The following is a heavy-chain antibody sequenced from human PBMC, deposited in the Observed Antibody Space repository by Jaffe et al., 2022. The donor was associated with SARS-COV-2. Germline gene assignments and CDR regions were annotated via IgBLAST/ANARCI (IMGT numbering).Heavy chain of an antibody. CDR3: ARDGNYYPYYFDY. D-gene: IGHD1-26*01. CDR2: IKQDGSEM. CDR1: GFTFSNYW. V-gene: IGHV3-7*01. J-gene: IGHJ4*02. Sequence: EVQLVESGGGLVQPGESLRLSCAASGFTFSNYWMTWVRQAPGKGLEWVAIIKQDGSEMYYVDSVKGRFTISRDNAKNSLYLQMNSLRPEDTAVYYCARDGNYYPYYFDYWGQGTLVTVSS.